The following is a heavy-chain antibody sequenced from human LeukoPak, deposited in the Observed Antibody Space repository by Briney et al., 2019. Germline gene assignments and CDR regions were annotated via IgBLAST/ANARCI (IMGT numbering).Heavy chain of an antibody. D-gene: IGHD6-25*01. CDR2: LSGSGSST. V-gene: IGHV3-23*01. Sequence: GGSLRLSCAASGFTFRYYGMSWVRQAPGKGLEWVSSLSGSGSSTHYADSVKGRFTISRDNSKNTLYLQMNSLRAEDTAVYCCAKGRGAAAADGMDAWGQGTTVTVPS. CDR1: GFTFRYYG. J-gene: IGHJ6*02. CDR3: AKGRGAAAADGMDA.